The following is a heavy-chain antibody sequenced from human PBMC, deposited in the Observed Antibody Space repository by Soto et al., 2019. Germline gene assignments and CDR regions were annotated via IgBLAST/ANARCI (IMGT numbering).Heavy chain of an antibody. Sequence: ASVKVSCKVSGYTLTELSMHWVRLAPGKGLEWMGVFDAEDGEGSYAQNFQGRVTMTVDTSTDTAYMEMSSLRSEDTAVYYCAKLAVAGQYYYYYYGMDVWGQGTTVTVSS. CDR2: FDAEDGEG. J-gene: IGHJ6*02. V-gene: IGHV1-24*01. CDR3: AKLAVAGQYYYYYYGMDV. CDR1: GYTLTELS. D-gene: IGHD6-19*01.